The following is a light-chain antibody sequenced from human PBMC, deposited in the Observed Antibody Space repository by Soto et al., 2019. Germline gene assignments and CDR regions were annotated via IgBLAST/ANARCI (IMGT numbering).Light chain of an antibody. CDR1: QSVSSN. CDR2: DAS. V-gene: IGKV3-15*01. CDR3: QQYNDRHPIT. Sequence: EIVLTQSPGTLSLSPGEGATLSCRASQSVSSNLASYQQKPGQAPRLLISDASTRATGIPARFSGSGSGTEFSLTISSLQSDDFAVHYCQQYNDRHPITFGQGTRLEIK. J-gene: IGKJ5*01.